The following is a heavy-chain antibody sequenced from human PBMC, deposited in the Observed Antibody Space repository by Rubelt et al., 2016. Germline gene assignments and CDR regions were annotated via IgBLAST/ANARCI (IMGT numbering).Heavy chain of an antibody. Sequence: QVQLVQSGAEVKKPGASVKVSCKASGYTFTSYGISWVRQAPGQGLEWMGWISAYNGNTNLAQNLRGRVTMPTDTSPSTAYMGVRSLRSDDTAVYYCARGRTAMSSYYFDYWGQGTLVTVSS. J-gene: IGHJ4*02. D-gene: IGHD5-18*01. CDR2: ISAYNGNT. V-gene: IGHV1-18*01. CDR1: GYTFTSYG. CDR3: ARGRTAMSSYYFDY.